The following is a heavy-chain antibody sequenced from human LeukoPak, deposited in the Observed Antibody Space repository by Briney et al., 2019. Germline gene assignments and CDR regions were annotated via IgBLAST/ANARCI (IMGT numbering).Heavy chain of an antibody. J-gene: IGHJ4*02. D-gene: IGHD5-18*01. Sequence: PRETLSLTCIFSVGSLSRYYWSWIRQPPGKGLEAIGYIYYSGSTNYNPSLLSRATISVDTTKNQFSLKLSSVTAADTAVYYCARERRGYSYGYDYWGQGTLVTVSS. CDR2: IYYSGST. CDR3: ARERRGYSYGYDY. CDR1: VGSLSRYY. V-gene: IGHV4-59*01.